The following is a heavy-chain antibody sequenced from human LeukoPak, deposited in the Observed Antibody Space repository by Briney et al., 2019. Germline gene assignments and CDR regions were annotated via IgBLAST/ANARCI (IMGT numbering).Heavy chain of an antibody. V-gene: IGHV1-2*02. D-gene: IGHD6-13*01. Sequence: ASVKVSCKASGYTFTGYYMQWGRQAPGQGGEWMGWINPNSGGTNYAQKFQSRVTMTRDTSISTAYMELSRLRSDDTAVYYCARAGYSSSRTIGYWGQGTLVTVSA. CDR3: ARAGYSSSRTIGY. CDR1: GYTFTGYY. CDR2: INPNSGGT. J-gene: IGHJ4*02.